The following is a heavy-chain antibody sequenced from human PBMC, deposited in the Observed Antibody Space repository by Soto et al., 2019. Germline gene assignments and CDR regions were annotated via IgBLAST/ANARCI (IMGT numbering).Heavy chain of an antibody. CDR2: INSKKGAT. D-gene: IGHD3-22*01. J-gene: IGHJ4*02. Sequence: GASVKVSCKSSVYTFTDYYLHWLRQPPGQGLDLMGLINSKKGATISPQRLQGRVTMTRDTSISAAYMDLSRLRSDDTAVYSCARVFYDSSGYLDYWGQGTMVTVYS. CDR3: ARVFYDSSGYLDY. V-gene: IGHV1-2*02. CDR1: VYTFTDYY.